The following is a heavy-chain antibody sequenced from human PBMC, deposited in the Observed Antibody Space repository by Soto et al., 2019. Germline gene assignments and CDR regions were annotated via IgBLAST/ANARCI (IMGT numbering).Heavy chain of an antibody. D-gene: IGHD3-10*01. CDR2: IKYDDSEN. V-gene: IGHV3-7*01. J-gene: IGHJ4*01. CDR1: AFTFGSYW. CDR3: ARDSGYGSGSSVNHHLDY. Sequence: GSLTLPCPAAAFTFGSYWTSWARHAPRNGQEWVANIKYDDSENKDVASVQGRYTMTKDNAKSSLYLQMDSLREEDTAVYYCARDSGYGSGSSVNHHLDYWGHGTLVTVSS.